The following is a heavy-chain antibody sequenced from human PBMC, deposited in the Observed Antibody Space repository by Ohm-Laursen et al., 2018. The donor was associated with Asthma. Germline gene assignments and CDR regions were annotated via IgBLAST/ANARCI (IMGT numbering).Heavy chain of an antibody. D-gene: IGHD3-3*01. CDR3: ARGPQYYDFWSGYYSSTINWFDP. CDR2: ISYDGSNK. CDR1: GFTFSSYG. V-gene: IGHV3-30*03. J-gene: IGHJ5*02. Sequence: SLRLSCAASGFTFSSYGMHWVRQAPGKGLEWVAVISYDGSNKYYADSVKGRFTISRDNSKNTLYLQMNSLRAEDTAVYYCARGPQYYDFWSGYYSSTINWFDPWGQGTLVTVSS.